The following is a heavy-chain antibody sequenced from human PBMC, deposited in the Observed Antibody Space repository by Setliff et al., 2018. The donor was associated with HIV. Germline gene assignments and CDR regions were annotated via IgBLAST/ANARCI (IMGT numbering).Heavy chain of an antibody. CDR2: ISATGTI. J-gene: IGHJ5*01. Sequence: SETLSLTCTVSGGSLNTDYCSWIRQHAGKGLEFLARISATGTINYNPSLRSRLTLSVDTPNNQFSLKLTSVTAADTAIYSCARYQGRPTGSWWDQAFSWYLVSLGPGVLVTVSS. D-gene: IGHD6-13*01. V-gene: IGHV4-4*07. CDR3: ARYQGRPTGSWWDQAFSWYLVS. CDR1: GGSLNTDY.